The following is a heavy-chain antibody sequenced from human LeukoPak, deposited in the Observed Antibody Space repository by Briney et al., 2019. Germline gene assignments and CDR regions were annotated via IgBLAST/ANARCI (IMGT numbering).Heavy chain of an antibody. CDR1: GGSISSSSYY. CDR2: IYYSGST. CDR3: ARDVEGSGWRIDY. V-gene: IGHV4-39*07. Sequence: SETLSLTCTVSGGSISSSSYYWGWIRQPPGKGLEWIGSIYYSGSTYYNPSLKSRVTISVDTSKNQFSLKLSSVTAADTAVYYCARDVEGSGWRIDYWGQGILVTVPS. D-gene: IGHD6-19*01. J-gene: IGHJ4*02.